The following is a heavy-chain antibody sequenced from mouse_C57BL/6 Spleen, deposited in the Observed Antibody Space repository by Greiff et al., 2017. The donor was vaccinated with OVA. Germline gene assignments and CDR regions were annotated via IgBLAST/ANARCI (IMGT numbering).Heavy chain of an antibody. Sequence: EVKLQESGPGLVEPSQSLSLTCSVTGYSITSGYYWNWIRQFPGNKLEWMGYISYDGSNNYNPSLKNRISITRDTSKNQFFLKLNSVTTEDTATYYCARDGTTGDFDVWGTGTTVTVSS. D-gene: IGHD1-1*01. CDR3: ARDGTTGDFDV. V-gene: IGHV3-6*01. CDR1: GYSITSGYY. J-gene: IGHJ1*03. CDR2: ISYDGSN.